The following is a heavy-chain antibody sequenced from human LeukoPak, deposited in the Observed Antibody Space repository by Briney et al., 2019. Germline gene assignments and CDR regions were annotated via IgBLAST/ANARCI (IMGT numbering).Heavy chain of an antibody. CDR2: TRNKANSYTI. CDR3: ARGRAYDWRSFDY. Sequence: PGGSLRLSCAASGFTFSDHYMDWVRQAPGKGLEWVGRTRNKANSYTIEHAASVRGRFTISRDDSKNSLYLQMNSLKTEDTAVYYCARGRAYDWRSFDYWGQGTLVTVSS. V-gene: IGHV3-72*01. D-gene: IGHD5-12*01. J-gene: IGHJ4*02. CDR1: GFTFSDHY.